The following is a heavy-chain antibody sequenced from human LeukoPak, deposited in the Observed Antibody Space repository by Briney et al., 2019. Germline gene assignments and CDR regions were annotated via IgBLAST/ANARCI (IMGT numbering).Heavy chain of an antibody. J-gene: IGHJ3*01. CDR2: ISVSSRNVI. V-gene: IGHV3-48*04. CDR1: GFTFSSYS. Sequence: GGSLRLSCAASGFTFSSYSMNWVRQAPGKGLEWLSYISVSSRNVIDYADSVKGRFTISRDDAKNSLYLRMNSLRAEDTAVYFCARDFGPRLYAFDVWGQGTMITVSS. D-gene: IGHD3-16*01. CDR3: ARDFGPRLYAFDV.